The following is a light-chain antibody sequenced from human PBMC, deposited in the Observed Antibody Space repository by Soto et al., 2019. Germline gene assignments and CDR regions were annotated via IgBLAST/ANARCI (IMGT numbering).Light chain of an antibody. CDR3: LQDYNYPWT. V-gene: IGKV1-5*01. J-gene: IGKJ1*01. CDR1: QSLNRW. Sequence: IEMSQSPSSLSASVGDRCTITFLASQSLNRWLAWYQQKPGKAPKLLIYDASSLQSGVPSRFSGSGSGTEFTLTISSLQPEDFATYYCLQDYNYPWTFGQGTKVDI. CDR2: DAS.